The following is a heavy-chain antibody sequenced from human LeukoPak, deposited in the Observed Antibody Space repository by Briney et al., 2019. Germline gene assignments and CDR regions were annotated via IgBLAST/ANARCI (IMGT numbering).Heavy chain of an antibody. Sequence: GGSLRLSCEASRFTFSSYEMIWVPQAPGKGLYWISYISSGGHTIDYADSVKGRFTISRDNAKNSLYLQMDSLRAEDTAVYYCARLVVAGYLRAFDIWGQGTMVTVSS. J-gene: IGHJ3*02. CDR1: RFTFSSYE. D-gene: IGHD6-19*01. CDR3: ARLVVAGYLRAFDI. V-gene: IGHV3-48*03. CDR2: ISSGGHTI.